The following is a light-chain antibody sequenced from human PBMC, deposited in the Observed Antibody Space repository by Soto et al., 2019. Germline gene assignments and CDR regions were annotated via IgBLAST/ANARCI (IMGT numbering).Light chain of an antibody. J-gene: IGKJ1*01. CDR3: QQYNSYSKT. V-gene: IGKV1-5*01. CDR1: QSISSW. Sequence: DIQMTQSPYTLSASEGDRVTITCRASQSISSWLAWYQQKPGKAPKLLIYDASSLESGVPSRFSGSGSGTEFTLTISSLQPDDFATYYCQQYNSYSKTFGQGTKVDIK. CDR2: DAS.